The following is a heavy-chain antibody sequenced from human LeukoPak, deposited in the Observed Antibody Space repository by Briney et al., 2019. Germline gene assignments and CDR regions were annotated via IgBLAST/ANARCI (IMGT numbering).Heavy chain of an antibody. CDR1: GFTFSSYA. CDR2: ISGSGGST. J-gene: IGHJ3*02. CDR3: AKRVSGGI. V-gene: IGHV3-23*01. D-gene: IGHD2-15*01. Sequence: HPGASLRLSCAASGFTFSSYAMSWVRQAPGKGLEWVSGISGSGGSTCYPDSVKGRFTISRDNSKNTLYLQMNSLRAEDTAVYYCAKRVSGGIWGQGTMVTVSS.